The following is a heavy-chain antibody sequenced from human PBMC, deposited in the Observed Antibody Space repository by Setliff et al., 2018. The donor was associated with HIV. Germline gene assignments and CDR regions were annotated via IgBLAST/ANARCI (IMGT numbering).Heavy chain of an antibody. CDR2: INPRGCNT. CDR1: GYTFTDYF. D-gene: IGHD3-22*01. CDR3: ARDGEGGYFEE. Sequence: ASVNVSCKASGYTFTDYFVHWVRQATGHGLEWMGIINPRGCNTTYAHLCQGRVSMTRDTSTSTVYMDLTGLRSDDKAIYFCARDGEGGYFEEWGQGTLVTVSS. V-gene: IGHV1-46*01. J-gene: IGHJ4*02.